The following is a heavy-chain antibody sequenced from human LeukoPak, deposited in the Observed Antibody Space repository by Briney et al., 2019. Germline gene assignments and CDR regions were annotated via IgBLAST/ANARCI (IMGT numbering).Heavy chain of an antibody. CDR3: ARVGRSRGSLPNSYYYMDV. J-gene: IGHJ6*03. D-gene: IGHD1-26*01. V-gene: IGHV1-69*05. CDR1: GDIFNSYS. CDR2: IIPIFGSA. Sequence: SVKVSCNASGDIFNSYSVSWVRQAPGQGLEWMGGIIPIFGSANYAQKFQGRVTITTDQSTRTAYMELNSLSSDDTAVYYCARVGRSRGSLPNSYYYMDVWGKGTTVTVSS.